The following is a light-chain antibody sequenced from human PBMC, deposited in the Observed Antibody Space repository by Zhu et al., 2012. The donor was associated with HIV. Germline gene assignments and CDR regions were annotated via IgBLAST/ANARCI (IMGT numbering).Light chain of an antibody. CDR3: QQRDNWPPIT. V-gene: IGKV3-11*01. CDR1: ESVSSS. J-gene: IGKJ5*01. Sequence: EIVLTQSPATLSLSPGERATLSCRASESVSSSLNWYQQKLGQAPRLLIYDASKRAPGIPARFSGSGSETGFTLTISSLEPEDFAVYYCQQRDNWPPITFGQGTRLEIK. CDR2: DAS.